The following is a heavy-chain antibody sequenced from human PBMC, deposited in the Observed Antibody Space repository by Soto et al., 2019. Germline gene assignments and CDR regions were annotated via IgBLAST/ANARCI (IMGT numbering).Heavy chain of an antibody. V-gene: IGHV4-34*01. D-gene: IGHD1-1*01. CDR2: INHSGSP. CDR1: GGSFSGYY. J-gene: IGHJ5*02. Sequence: QVRLQQWGTGLLKSSETLSLTCAVYGGSFSGYYWSWLRQPPGKGLEWIGEINHSGSPNDNPSLKSRVTISVDTSKHQFSLKMTSVTAADTAVYYCATANWSHHYFDPWGQGTMVTVSS. CDR3: ATANWSHHYFDP.